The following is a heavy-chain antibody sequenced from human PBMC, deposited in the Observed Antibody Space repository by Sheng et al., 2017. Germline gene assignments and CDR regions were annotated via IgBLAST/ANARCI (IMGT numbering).Heavy chain of an antibody. D-gene: IGHD3-10*01. CDR1: GITFSSQW. Sequence: EVQMMESGGGLVQPGGSLKLSCAVSGITFSSQWMSWVRQAPGKGLEWVARINQDGSEKYYVDPVKGRFTISRDNAKNSVYLQMNSLRAEDTAVYYCTTHPFSAFDNWGQGRLVTVSS. V-gene: IGHV3-7*01. CDR3: TTHPFSAFDN. CDR2: INQDGSEK. J-gene: IGHJ4*02.